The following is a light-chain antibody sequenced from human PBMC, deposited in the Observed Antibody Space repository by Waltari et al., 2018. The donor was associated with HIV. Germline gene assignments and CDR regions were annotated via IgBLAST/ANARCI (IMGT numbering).Light chain of an antibody. CDR1: QSVSIN. CDR3: QSYSDWPRA. J-gene: IGKJ1*01. V-gene: IGKV3-15*01. CDR2: DSS. Sequence: EIVLTQFPAALSVSPGERASHSCIASQSVSINLAWYHKISGQAPRLLISDSSNRDTGVPDRFSGSGSGTHFTLTISSLQSEDSGVYYYQSYSDWPRAFGLGTKVEV.